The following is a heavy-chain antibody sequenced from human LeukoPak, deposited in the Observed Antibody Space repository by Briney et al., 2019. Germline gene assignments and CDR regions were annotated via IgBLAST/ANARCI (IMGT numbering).Heavy chain of an antibody. D-gene: IGHD6-19*01. V-gene: IGHV4-34*01. Sequence: ASETLSFTCAVYGGSFSGYYWSWIRQPPGKGLEWIGEINHSGSTNYNPSLKSRVTISVDTSKNQFSLKLSSVTAADTAVYYCARDLRRAVAGHYYYYGMDVWGKGTTVTVSS. CDR2: INHSGST. J-gene: IGHJ6*04. CDR1: GGSFSGYY. CDR3: ARDLRRAVAGHYYYYGMDV.